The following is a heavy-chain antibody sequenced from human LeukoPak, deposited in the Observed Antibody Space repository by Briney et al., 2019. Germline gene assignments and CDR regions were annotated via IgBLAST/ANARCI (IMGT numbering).Heavy chain of an antibody. CDR3: ARDVFGDYLDY. Sequence: SETLSLTCTVSGGSISSYYWSWIRQPPGKGLEWIGYIYYSGSTTYNPSLKSRVTISVDTSKNHFSLKLSSVTAADTAVYYCARDVFGDYLDYWGQGTLVTVSS. CDR2: IYYSGST. V-gene: IGHV4-59*01. CDR1: GGSISSYY. J-gene: IGHJ4*02. D-gene: IGHD3-10*02.